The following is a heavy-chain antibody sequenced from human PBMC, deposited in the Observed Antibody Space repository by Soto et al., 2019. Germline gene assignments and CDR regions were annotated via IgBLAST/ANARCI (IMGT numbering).Heavy chain of an antibody. CDR3: ARDFGYDDV. Sequence: PGGSLRLSCAASVFTFSNYNMNWVRQAPGKGLEWVSHIGGARSTAIYYADSVKGRFTISRDNAENSLFLPLNSLRDEDTAVYYCARDFGYDDVWGQGTTVTVSS. CDR1: VFTFSNYN. D-gene: IGHD3-22*01. CDR2: IGGARSTAI. V-gene: IGHV3-48*02. J-gene: IGHJ6*02.